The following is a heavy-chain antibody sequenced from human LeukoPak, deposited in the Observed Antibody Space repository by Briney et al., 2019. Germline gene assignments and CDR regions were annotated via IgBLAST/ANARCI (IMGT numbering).Heavy chain of an antibody. CDR1: GFTFNNYA. CDR2: ISSGGST. V-gene: IGHV3-23*01. Sequence: GGSLRLSCAAAGFTFNNYAMSWVRQAPGKGLKWVSGISSGGSTYYADSVKGRFTISRDNSKNTLYLQMNSLRAEDTAVYYCARNRHSSWSPLYYFDYWGQGTLVTVSS. CDR3: ARNRHSSWSPLYYFDY. J-gene: IGHJ4*02. D-gene: IGHD6-13*01.